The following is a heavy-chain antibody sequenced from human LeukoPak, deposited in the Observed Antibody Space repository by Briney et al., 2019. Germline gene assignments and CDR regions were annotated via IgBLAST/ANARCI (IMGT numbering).Heavy chain of an antibody. CDR1: GYTFTIYG. V-gene: IGHV1-18*01. J-gene: IGHJ4*02. CDR3: ARSSGSYLQTLLDY. CDR2: ISAYNGNT. Sequence: GASVKVSCKASGYTFTIYGISWVRQAPGQGVEWMGWISAYNGNTNYAQKLQGRVTMTTDTSTSTAYMELRSLRSDDTAVYYCARSSGSYLQTLLDYWGQGTLVTVSS. D-gene: IGHD1-26*01.